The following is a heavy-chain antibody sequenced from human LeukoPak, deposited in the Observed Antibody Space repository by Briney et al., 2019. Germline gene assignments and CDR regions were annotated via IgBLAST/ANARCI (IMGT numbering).Heavy chain of an antibody. Sequence: ASVKVSCKASGYTFTSYYMHWVRQAPGQGLEWMGIINPSGGSTSYAQKFQGRVTMTRDTSTSTVYMELSSLRSDDTAVYYCARDPPTGMASGRHDYWGQGTLVTVSS. CDR1: GYTFTSYY. CDR3: ARDPPTGMASGRHDY. D-gene: IGHD5-18*01. CDR2: INPSGGST. V-gene: IGHV1-46*01. J-gene: IGHJ4*02.